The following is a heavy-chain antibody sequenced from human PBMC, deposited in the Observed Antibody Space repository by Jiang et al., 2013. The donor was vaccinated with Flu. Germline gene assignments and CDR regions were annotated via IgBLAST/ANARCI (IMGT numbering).Heavy chain of an antibody. CDR1: GFTFSDYY. D-gene: IGHD2-21*02. CDR2: ISSSSSYT. J-gene: IGHJ4*02. Sequence: RLSCAASGFTFSDYYMSWIRQAPGKGLEWVSYISSSSSYTNYADSVKGRFTISRDNAKNSLYLQMNSLRAEDTAVYYCASAYCGGDCSLDYWGQGTLVTVSS. V-gene: IGHV3-11*06. CDR3: ASAYCGGDCSLDY.